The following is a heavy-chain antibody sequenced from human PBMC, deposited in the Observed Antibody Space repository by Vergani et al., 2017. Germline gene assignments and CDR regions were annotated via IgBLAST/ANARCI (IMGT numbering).Heavy chain of an antibody. CDR1: GFSFRNAW. V-gene: IGHV3-15*07. Sequence: EVQLVESGGGIVKPGGSLRLSCVASGFSFRNAWMNWVRRTPGKGLEWVGRINITFDRGTTDYAAAVKGRFTISRDDSKKTLFLQMNGLKTEDIGVYYCTTDPRYCGDGSCYWLRDHHYYGMDVWGQGTTVTVSS. D-gene: IGHD2-21*01. J-gene: IGHJ6*02. CDR3: TTDPRYCGDGSCYWLRDHHYYGMDV. CDR2: INITFDRGTT.